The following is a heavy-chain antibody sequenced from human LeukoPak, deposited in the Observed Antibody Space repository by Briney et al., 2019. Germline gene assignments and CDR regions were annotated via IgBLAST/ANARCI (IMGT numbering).Heavy chain of an antibody. J-gene: IGHJ5*02. CDR2: VNPSGGGT. Sequence: ASVKVSCKASGYTFTSYGISWVRQAPGQGLEWMGIVNPSGGGTSYAQKFQGRVTMTSDTSTSTVFMQLSSLRSEDTAVYYCARGPPGRVYDTSKRALFDPWGQGTLVTVSS. V-gene: IGHV1-46*01. CDR3: ARGPPGRVYDTSKRALFDP. D-gene: IGHD3-22*01. CDR1: GYTFTSYG.